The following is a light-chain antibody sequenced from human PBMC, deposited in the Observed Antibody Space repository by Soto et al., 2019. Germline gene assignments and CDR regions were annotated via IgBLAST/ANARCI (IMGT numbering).Light chain of an antibody. J-gene: IGLJ3*02. CDR3: QSFDSSLNGWV. CDR1: GSNIGAGYD. V-gene: IGLV1-40*01. CDR2: DNN. Sequence: QSVLTQPPSVSGAPGQRVTISCTGSGSNIGAGYDVHWYQQIPGTAPKLLIFDNNNQPSGVPDRFSGSKSATSASLAITGLQAEDEADYYCQSFDSSLNGWVFGGGTKVTVL.